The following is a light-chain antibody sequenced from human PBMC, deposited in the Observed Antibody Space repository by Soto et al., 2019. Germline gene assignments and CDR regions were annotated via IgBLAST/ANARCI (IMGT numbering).Light chain of an antibody. J-gene: IGLJ2*01. CDR2: DYT. CDR3: QSYDATLSAVV. Sequence: QSVLTQPPSVSGAPGQRVTISCTGSRSDIGAGFRVRWYQQVPGAAPRLLIYDYTNRPSGVPARFSGSKSGASASLAISGLPAEDEADYYCQSYDATLSAVVFGGGTKLTVL. CDR1: RSDIGAGFR. V-gene: IGLV1-40*01.